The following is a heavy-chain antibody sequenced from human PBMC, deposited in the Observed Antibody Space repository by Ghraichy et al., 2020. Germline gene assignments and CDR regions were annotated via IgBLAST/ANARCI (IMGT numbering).Heavy chain of an antibody. CDR1: GGSFSVYY. CDR3: ARPRIAASRAFDY. J-gene: IGHJ4*02. CDR2: INHSGST. V-gene: IGHV4-34*01. Sequence: SETLSLTCAVYGGSFSVYYWSWIRQPPGKRLEWIGEINHSGSTNYNPSLKSRVTISVDTSKNQFSLKLSSVTAADTAVYYCARPRIAASRAFDYWGQGTLVTVSS. D-gene: IGHD6-13*01.